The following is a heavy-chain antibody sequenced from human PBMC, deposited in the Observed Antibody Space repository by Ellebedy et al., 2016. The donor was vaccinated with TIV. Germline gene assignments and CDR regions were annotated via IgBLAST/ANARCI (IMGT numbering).Heavy chain of an antibody. CDR3: TTDLRYCSNDVCFKRYDAFDI. CDR2: FDPEDGET. D-gene: IGHD2-8*01. V-gene: IGHV1-24*01. Sequence: AASVKVSCKVSGYTLTELSIHWVRQAPGKGLEWMGGFDPEDGETIYAQKFQGRVTMTEDTSTYTAYMELSSMKSEDTAVYFCTTDLRYCSNDVCFKRYDAFDIWGQGTMVTVSS. CDR1: GYTLTELS. J-gene: IGHJ3*02.